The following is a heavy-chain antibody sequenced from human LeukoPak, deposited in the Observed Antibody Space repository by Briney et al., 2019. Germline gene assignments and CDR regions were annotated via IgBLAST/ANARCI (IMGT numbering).Heavy chain of an antibody. CDR2: INESGRT. V-gene: IGHV4-34*01. CDR1: GGPFSGYD. Sequence: SETLSLTCAVFGGPFSGYDWSWLRQAPGKGLEWVGEINESGRTNYNPSLKRRVNIQLGTSNNQFSLQLRSMTAADTAVYYCARGLYWGSAGSGICYMDVWGTGTTVIVSS. CDR3: ARGLYWGSAGSGICYMDV. J-gene: IGHJ6*03. D-gene: IGHD1-26*01.